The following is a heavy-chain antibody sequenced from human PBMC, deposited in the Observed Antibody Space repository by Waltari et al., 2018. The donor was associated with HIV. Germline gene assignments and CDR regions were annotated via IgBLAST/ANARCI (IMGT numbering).Heavy chain of an antibody. V-gene: IGHV1-18*01. D-gene: IGHD1-7*01. CDR1: GYSFTQYG. CDR3: ARGGGNYARNALDV. CDR2: ISEYPGNA. Sequence: QVQLVQSGGEVKKFGASVKVSCKASGYSFTQYGFTWGRQAPGQGLEWMAWISEYPGNAKYAPNVQGRVTLTTDPPTATVYMELRSLGPDDTAVDYCARGGGNYARNALDVWGQGTMVTVSP. J-gene: IGHJ3*01.